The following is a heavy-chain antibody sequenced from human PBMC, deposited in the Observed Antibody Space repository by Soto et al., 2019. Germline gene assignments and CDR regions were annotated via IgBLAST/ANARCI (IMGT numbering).Heavy chain of an antibody. J-gene: IGHJ5*02. Sequence: EVQLVESGGGLVQPGRSLRLSCAASGFTFDDYAMHWVRQAPGKGLEWVSGISWNSGSIGYADSVKGRFTISRDNAKNSLYLQMNSLRAEDTALYYCAKGRASSYGWNWFDPWGQGTLVTVSS. CDR3: AKGRASSYGWNWFDP. CDR2: ISWNSGSI. V-gene: IGHV3-9*01. CDR1: GFTFDDYA. D-gene: IGHD5-18*01.